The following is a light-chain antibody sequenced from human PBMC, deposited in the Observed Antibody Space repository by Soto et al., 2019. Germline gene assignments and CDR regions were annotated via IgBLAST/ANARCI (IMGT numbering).Light chain of an antibody. CDR3: QQRSNWPT. CDR2: DAS. V-gene: IGKV3-11*01. Sequence: EFVLTQSPGTLSFSPGERSTLSCRASQTVRNNYLAWYQQKPGQAPRLLIYDASNRATGIPARFSGSGSGTDFTLTISSLEPEDFAVYYCQQRSNWPTFGQGTKVDIK. CDR1: QTVRNNY. J-gene: IGKJ1*01.